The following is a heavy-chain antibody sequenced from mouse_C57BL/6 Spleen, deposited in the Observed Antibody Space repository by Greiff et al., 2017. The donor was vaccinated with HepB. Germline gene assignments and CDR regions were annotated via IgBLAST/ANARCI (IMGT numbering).Heavy chain of an antibody. J-gene: IGHJ4*01. D-gene: IGHD2-4*01. CDR3: ARNPYDYDVVGYAMDY. CDR2: IWSGGST. CDR1: GFSLTSYG. V-gene: IGHV2-2*01. Sequence: VQLKESGPGLVQPSQSLSITCTVSGFSLTSYGVHWVRQSPRKGLEWLGVIWSGGSTDYNAAFISRLSISKDNSKSQVFFKMNSLQADDTAIYYCARNPYDYDVVGYAMDYWGQGTSVTVSS.